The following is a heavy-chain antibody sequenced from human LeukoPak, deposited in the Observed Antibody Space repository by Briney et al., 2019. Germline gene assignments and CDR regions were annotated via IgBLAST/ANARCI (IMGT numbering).Heavy chain of an antibody. V-gene: IGHV4-38-2*01. CDR3: ASSHFYNYHLNV. CDR1: GYSISIVFY. J-gene: IGHJ6*04. Sequence: PSETLSLTCAVSGYSISIVFYWGGSRPPPGKGLEWIGSIYHSGNTYSNPSLKSRVTISVATSKNQFSLKLSSVTAADTAVYYCASSHFYNYHLNVWGKGTTVTVSS. CDR2: IYHSGNT.